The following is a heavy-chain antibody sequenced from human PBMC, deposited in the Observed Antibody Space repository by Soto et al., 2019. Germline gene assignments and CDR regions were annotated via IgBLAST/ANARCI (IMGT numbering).Heavy chain of an antibody. Sequence: QITLKESGPPLVKPTQTLTLTCAFSGFSLNLSGVGVGWIRQPPGKALEWLALIYWDDEKRYSPSLKSRLTITKDTSKNQVVLTMTNMDPVDTATYYCAHRRTRLVAFGYWGQGTLVTVSS. J-gene: IGHJ4*02. CDR3: AHRRTRLVAFGY. V-gene: IGHV2-5*02. CDR2: IYWDDEK. CDR1: GFSLNLSGVG. D-gene: IGHD6-19*01.